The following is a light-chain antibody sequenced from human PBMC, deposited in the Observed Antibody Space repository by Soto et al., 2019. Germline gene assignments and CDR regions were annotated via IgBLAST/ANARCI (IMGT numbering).Light chain of an antibody. CDR2: GNS. CDR3: QSYDSSLSDKV. V-gene: IGLV1-40*01. Sequence: QSVLTQPPSVSGAPGQRVTISCTGSSSNIGAGYDVHWYQQLPGTAPKLLIYGNSNRPSGVPDRFSGSKSGTSASLAITGRQAEHEADYYCQSYDSSLSDKVFGTGTKRTVL. CDR1: SSNIGAGYD. J-gene: IGLJ1*01.